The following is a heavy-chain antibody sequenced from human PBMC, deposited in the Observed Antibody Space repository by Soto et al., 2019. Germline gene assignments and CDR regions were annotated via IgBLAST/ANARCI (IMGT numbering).Heavy chain of an antibody. CDR2: IIPIFGTA. J-gene: IGHJ5*02. Sequence: ASVKVSCKASGGTFSSYAISWVRQAPGQGLEWMGGIIPIFGTANYAQKFQGRVTITADESTSTAYMELSSLRSEDTAVYYCARDQRELFYNNWFDPWGQGTLVTVSS. CDR3: ARDQRELFYNNWFDP. D-gene: IGHD3-10*01. V-gene: IGHV1-69*13. CDR1: GGTFSSYA.